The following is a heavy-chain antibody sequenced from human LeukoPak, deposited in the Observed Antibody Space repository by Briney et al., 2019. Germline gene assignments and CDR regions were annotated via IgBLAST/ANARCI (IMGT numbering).Heavy chain of an antibody. CDR1: GFTFSHFW. Sequence: QPGGSLRLSCIASGFTFSHFWMSWVRQAPGKGLEWVANIKPDDTEKYYGNSVEGRFTILRDNAKNSLYLQMNSLRAEDTAVYYCVTHEVTVITRSTFDYWGQGTLVTVSS. D-gene: IGHD4-23*01. V-gene: IGHV3-7*01. CDR2: IKPDDTEK. CDR3: VTHEVTVITRSTFDY. J-gene: IGHJ4*02.